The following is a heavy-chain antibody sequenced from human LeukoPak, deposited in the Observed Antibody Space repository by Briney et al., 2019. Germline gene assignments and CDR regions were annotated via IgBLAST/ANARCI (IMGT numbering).Heavy chain of an antibody. V-gene: IGHV3-53*01. CDR2: IYSGGST. J-gene: IGHJ4*02. D-gene: IGHD2-15*01. CDR1: GFTFSSYW. Sequence: GGSLRLSCAASGFTFSSYWMHWVRQAPGKGLEWVSVIYSGGSTYYADSVKGRFTISRDNSKNTLYLQMNSLRAEDTAVYYCARAPVVGIVDYWGQGTLVTVSS. CDR3: ARAPVVGIVDY.